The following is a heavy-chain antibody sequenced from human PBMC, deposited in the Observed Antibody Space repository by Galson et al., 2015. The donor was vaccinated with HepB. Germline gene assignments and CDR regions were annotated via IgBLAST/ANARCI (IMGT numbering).Heavy chain of an antibody. CDR2: IRYDGSNK. CDR1: GFTFSSYG. D-gene: IGHD3-22*01. CDR3: AKVIGAYYYDSSAFDI. Sequence: SLRLSCAASGFTFSSYGMHWVRQAPGKGLEWVAFIRYDGSNKYYADSVKGRFTISRDNSKNTLYLQMNSLRAEDTAVYYCAKVIGAYYYDSSAFDIWGQGTMVTVSS. V-gene: IGHV3-30*02. J-gene: IGHJ3*02.